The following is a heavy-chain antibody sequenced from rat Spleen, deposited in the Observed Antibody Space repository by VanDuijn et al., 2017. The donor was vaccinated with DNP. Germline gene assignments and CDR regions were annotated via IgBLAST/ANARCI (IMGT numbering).Heavy chain of an antibody. Sequence: EVQLQESGPGLVRPSQSLSLTCSVTGYSITRNYWAWIRKFPGNKMEWMGYINYSGNTGYNPSLKSRISITRDTSKNQFFLQLNSVTTEDTATYYCARWSRYFDYWGQGVMVTVSS. J-gene: IGHJ2*01. CDR3: ARWSRYFDY. CDR1: GYSITRNY. V-gene: IGHV3-1*01. CDR2: INYSGNT.